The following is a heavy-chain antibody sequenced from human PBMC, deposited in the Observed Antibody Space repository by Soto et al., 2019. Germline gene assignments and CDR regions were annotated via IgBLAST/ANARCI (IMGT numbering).Heavy chain of an antibody. V-gene: IGHV2-5*02. CDR2: IYWDDDK. J-gene: IGHJ5*01. CDR1: GSSLSTSGVG. D-gene: IGHD3-10*01. Sequence: QITLRESGPTLVKPTQTLTLTCAVSGSSLSTSGVGVGWIRQPPGKALEWLALIYWDDDKRYSPSLTNRLTITKDTSKKQVVLTRTNMDPVDTATYYCAHIRVVTYYGSGWFDSWGQGTLVTVSS. CDR3: AHIRVVTYYGSGWFDS.